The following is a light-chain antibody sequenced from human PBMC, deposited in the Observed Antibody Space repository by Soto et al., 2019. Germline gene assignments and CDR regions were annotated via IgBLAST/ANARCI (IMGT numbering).Light chain of an antibody. CDR3: SSHTASTTGI. CDR1: SSDVGGYNH. J-gene: IGLJ1*01. CDR2: EVT. V-gene: IGLV2-14*01. Sequence: QSVLTQPASVSGSPGQSITISCTGTSSDVGGYNHVSWYQHHPGKAPKRIIYEVTKRPSGVSNRFSGSKSGDTGSLTISGLQAEDEADYYCSSHTASTTGIFGTGTKLTVL.